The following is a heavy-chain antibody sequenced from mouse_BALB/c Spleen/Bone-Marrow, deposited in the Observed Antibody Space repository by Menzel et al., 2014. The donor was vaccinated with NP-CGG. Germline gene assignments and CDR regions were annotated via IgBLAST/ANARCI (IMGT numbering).Heavy chain of an antibody. CDR2: ISTYYGDA. CDR1: DYTFTDYS. J-gene: IGHJ4*01. V-gene: IGHV1-67*01. Sequence: VQRVESGAELVRPGVSVKISCKGSDYTFTDYSIHWVRQSHAESLEWIGVISTYYGDANYNQKFKGKATMTVDKSSSTAYMELARLTSEDSAIYYCARRGSMDYWGQGTSVTVSS. CDR3: ARRGSMDY.